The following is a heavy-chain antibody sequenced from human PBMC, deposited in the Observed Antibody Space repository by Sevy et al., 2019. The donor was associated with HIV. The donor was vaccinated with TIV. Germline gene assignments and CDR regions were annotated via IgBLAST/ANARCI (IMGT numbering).Heavy chain of an antibody. Sequence: GGSLRLSCAASGFTFSSYAMSWVRQAPGKGLEWVSTINNSGGSTYYADSVQGRFTISRDNSKNTLYLQMNSRRADDTAVYYCAKRKMGIDYGDNFDYWGQGTLVTVSS. J-gene: IGHJ4*02. CDR2: INNSGGST. V-gene: IGHV3-23*01. CDR3: AKRKMGIDYGDNFDY. D-gene: IGHD4-17*01. CDR1: GFTFSSYA.